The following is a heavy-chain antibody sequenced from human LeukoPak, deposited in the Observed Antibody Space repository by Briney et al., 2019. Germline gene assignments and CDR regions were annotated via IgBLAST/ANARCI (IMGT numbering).Heavy chain of an antibody. CDR1: GGSISSGGYY. J-gene: IGHJ3*02. D-gene: IGHD6-6*01. CDR2: IYYSGST. CDR3: ARVGGARRFGAFDI. V-gene: IGHV4-31*03. Sequence: SETLSLSCTVSGGSISSGGYYWSWIRQHPGKGLEWIGYIYYSGSTYYNPSLKSRVTISVDTSKNQFSLKLSSVTAADTAVYYCARVGGARRFGAFDIWGQGTMVTVSS.